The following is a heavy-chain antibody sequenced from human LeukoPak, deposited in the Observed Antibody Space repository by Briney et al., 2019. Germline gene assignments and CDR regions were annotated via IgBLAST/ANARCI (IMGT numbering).Heavy chain of an antibody. CDR3: ARRTIFGVIGFDP. V-gene: IGHV4-30-4*08. J-gene: IGHJ5*02. D-gene: IGHD3-3*01. CDR2: IYYSGST. Sequence: PSQTLSLTCTVSGGSISSGDYYWSWIRQPPGKGLEWIGYIYYSGSTYYNPSLKSRVTISVDTSKNQFSLKLSSVTAADTAVYYCARRTIFGVIGFDPWGQGTLVTVSS. CDR1: GGSISSGDYY.